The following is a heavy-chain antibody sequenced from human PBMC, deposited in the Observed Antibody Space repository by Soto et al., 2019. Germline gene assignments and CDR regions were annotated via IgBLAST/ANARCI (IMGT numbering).Heavy chain of an antibody. CDR2: INHSGTT. Sequence: SETLSLTCVVYGGSFSGYQWNWIRQSPGQGLEWIGEINHSGTTKYNPSLESRINLSVETSKKQFSLKMFSVTAADTAIYYCARGWRFDPWGQGTHVTVYS. CDR3: ARGWRFDP. V-gene: IGHV4-34*01. CDR1: GGSFSGYQ. D-gene: IGHD1-1*01. J-gene: IGHJ5*02.